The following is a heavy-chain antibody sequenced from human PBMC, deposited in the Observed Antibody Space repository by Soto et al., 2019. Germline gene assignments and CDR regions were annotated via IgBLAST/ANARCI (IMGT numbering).Heavy chain of an antibody. CDR1: GYNFIGYY. V-gene: IGHV1-2*02. CDR2: IDPNNGDT. J-gene: IGHJ6*02. D-gene: IGHD6-19*01. Sequence: QVQLVQSGAEVKKPGASVKVSCKASGYNFIGYYIHWVRQAPGQGLQWMGWIDPNNGDTDSAQKFQGRITMTRDTSISTVYMDLSSLRIDDTAIYYCARLRGQFYYGMDVWGLGTTVAVSS. CDR3: ARLRGQFYYGMDV.